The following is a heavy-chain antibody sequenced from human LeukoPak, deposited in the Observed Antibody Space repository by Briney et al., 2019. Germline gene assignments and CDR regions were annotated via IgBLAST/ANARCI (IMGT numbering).Heavy chain of an antibody. Sequence: GGSLRLSCAASGFTSSSYSMNWVRQAPGKGLEWVSSISSSSSYIYYADSVKGRFTISRDNSKNTLYLQMNSLRAEDTAVYYCIPANRGPSPLSDYWGQGTLVTVSS. CDR1: GFTSSSYS. V-gene: IGHV3-21*01. D-gene: IGHD2/OR15-2a*01. CDR3: IPANRGPSPLSDY. CDR2: ISSSSSYI. J-gene: IGHJ4*02.